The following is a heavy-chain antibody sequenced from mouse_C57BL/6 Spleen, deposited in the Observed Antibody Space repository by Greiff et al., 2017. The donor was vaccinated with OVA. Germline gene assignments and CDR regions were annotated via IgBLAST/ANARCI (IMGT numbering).Heavy chain of an antibody. J-gene: IGHJ4*01. CDR2: INPSTGGT. D-gene: IGHD4-1*01. CDR1: GYSFTGYY. CDR3: ARCDWDVGDYAMDY. Sequence: EVQLQESGPELVKPGASVKISCKASGYSFTGYYMNWVKQSPEKSLEWIGEINPSTGGTTYNQKFKAKATLTVDKSSSTAYMQLKSLTSEDSAGYYCARCDWDVGDYAMDYWGQGTSVTVSS. V-gene: IGHV1-42*01.